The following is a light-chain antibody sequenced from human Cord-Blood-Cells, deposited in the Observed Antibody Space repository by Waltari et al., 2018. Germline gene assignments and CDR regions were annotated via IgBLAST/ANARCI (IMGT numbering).Light chain of an antibody. CDR3: QQSYSTPYT. V-gene: IGKV1-39*01. CDR2: AAS. CDR1: QSISSY. Sequence: DIQMTQPPSPLPASLGARVPITCRASQSISSYLNWYQQKPGKAPKLLIYAASSLQSGVPSRFSGSGSGTDFTLTISSLQPEDFATYYCQQSYSTPYTFGQGTKLEIK. J-gene: IGKJ2*01.